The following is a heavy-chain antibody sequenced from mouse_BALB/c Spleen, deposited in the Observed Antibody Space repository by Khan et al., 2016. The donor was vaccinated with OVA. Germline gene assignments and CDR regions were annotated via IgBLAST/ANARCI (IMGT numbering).Heavy chain of an antibody. Sequence: EVQLQQSGPELVKPGASVKVSCKASGYSFSDYNIFWVKQSLGKSLEWIGYIDPYNGGTNYNQKFKGEATLTVDKSSTTAFMHLNSLTSEDSAVYYCALIYSYGSGFDFWAQGTTLTVSS. CDR2: IDPYNGGT. V-gene: IGHV1S135*01. J-gene: IGHJ2*01. CDR1: GYSFSDYN. D-gene: IGHD1-1*01. CDR3: ALIYSYGSGFDF.